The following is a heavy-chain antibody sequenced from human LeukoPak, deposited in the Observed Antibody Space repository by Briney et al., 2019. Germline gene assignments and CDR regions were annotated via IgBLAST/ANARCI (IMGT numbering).Heavy chain of an antibody. CDR2: INPNSGGT. Sequence: PAASVKVSCKASGYTFTGYYMHWVRQAPGQGLEWMGWINPNSGGTNYAQKFQGRVTMARDTSISTAYMELSRLRSDDTAVYYCARRVVKWEAAAGTVWFDPWGQGTLVTVSS. CDR3: ARRVVKWEAAAGTVWFDP. D-gene: IGHD6-13*01. J-gene: IGHJ5*02. V-gene: IGHV1-2*02. CDR1: GYTFTGYY.